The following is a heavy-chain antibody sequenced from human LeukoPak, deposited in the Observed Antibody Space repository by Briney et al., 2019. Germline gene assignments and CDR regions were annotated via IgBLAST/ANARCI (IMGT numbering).Heavy chain of an antibody. CDR1: GGSFSNYY. CDR3: ARGTGTPVYYQYGLDV. J-gene: IGHJ6*02. Sequence: PSETLSLTCAVYGGSFSNYYWSWIRQPPGKGLEWIGEINHSGSTNYNPSLKSRVTISVDTSKNQFSLKLSSVTAADTAVYYCARGTGTPVYYQYGLDVWGQGTTVTVSS. D-gene: IGHD1-1*01. V-gene: IGHV4-34*01. CDR2: INHSGST.